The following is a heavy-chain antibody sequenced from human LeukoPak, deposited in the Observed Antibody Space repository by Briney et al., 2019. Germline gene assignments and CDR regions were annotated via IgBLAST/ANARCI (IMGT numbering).Heavy chain of an antibody. CDR3: AELGITMIGGV. CDR2: IKQDGSEK. J-gene: IGHJ6*04. D-gene: IGHD3-10*02. CDR1: GFTLSSYW. V-gene: IGHV3-7*01. Sequence: GGSLRLSCAASGFTLSSYWMNWVRQAPGKGLEWVANIKQDGSEKYYVDSVKGRFTISRDNAKNSLYLQMNSLRAEDTAVYYCAELGITMIGGVWGKGTTVTISS.